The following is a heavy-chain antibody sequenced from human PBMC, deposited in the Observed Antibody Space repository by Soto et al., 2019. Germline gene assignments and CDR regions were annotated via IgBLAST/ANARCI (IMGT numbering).Heavy chain of an antibody. CDR1: GYSFTSYG. Sequence: QVQLVQSGAEVKKPGASVKVSCKASGYSFTSYGISWVRQAPGQGLEWMGWISTYNGNTNYAQKLQGRVTMTTDTSTSTAYMDLRSLRSDDTAVYFCARDRWHYATSGHTKYLQYWGQGTLVTVSS. D-gene: IGHD3-22*01. CDR2: ISTYNGNT. CDR3: ARDRWHYATSGHTKYLQY. V-gene: IGHV1-18*01. J-gene: IGHJ1*01.